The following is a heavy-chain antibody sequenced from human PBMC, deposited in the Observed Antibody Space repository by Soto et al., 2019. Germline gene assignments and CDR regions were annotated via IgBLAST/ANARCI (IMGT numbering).Heavy chain of an antibody. CDR3: ARGDYSDSSGLYFDY. V-gene: IGHV4-59*11. CDR2: VYYSGST. J-gene: IGHJ4*02. CDR1: GGSISSHY. Sequence: QVQLQESGPGLVKPSETLSLICTVSGGSISSHYWSWIRQPPGKGLEWIGYVYYSGSTNYNPSLKSRVTISVDTSKNQFSLKLSSVTAADTAVYHCARGDYSDSSGLYFDYCGQGTLVTVSS. D-gene: IGHD3-22*01.